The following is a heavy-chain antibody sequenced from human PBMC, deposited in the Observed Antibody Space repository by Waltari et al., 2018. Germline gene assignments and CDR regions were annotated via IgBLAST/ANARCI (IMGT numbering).Heavy chain of an antibody. J-gene: IGHJ4*02. CDR1: GDSITSNSFY. CDR3: AREVTKVELGRRLPHFFDS. CDR2: FYSCEDI. D-gene: IGHD7-27*01. Sequence: QVQLPESGPGLVKPSQTLSLTCTVSGDSITSNSFYWNWLRQAAGKGLEWIGRFYSCEDINYNPSLKSRVTISRDTSKKQFFLKLTSVTAADTAFYYCAREVTKVELGRRLPHFFDSWGQGTLVTVSS. V-gene: IGHV4-61*02.